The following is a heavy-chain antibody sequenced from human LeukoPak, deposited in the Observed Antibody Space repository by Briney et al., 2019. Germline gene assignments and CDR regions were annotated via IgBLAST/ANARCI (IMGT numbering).Heavy chain of an antibody. CDR3: ARDRSAGGFDYDFWSGYSMTTYYYGMDV. J-gene: IGHJ6*01. V-gene: IGHV3-7*05. D-gene: IGHD3-3*01. CDR2: IKQDGSEK. Sequence: GGSLRLSCAASGFTFSSYWMSWVRQAPGKGLEWVANIKQDGSEKYYVDSVKGPFTISRDNAKNSLYLQMNSLRAEATAVYYCARDRSAGGFDYDFWSGYSMTTYYYGMDVWGQGTTVTVSS. CDR1: GFTFSSYW.